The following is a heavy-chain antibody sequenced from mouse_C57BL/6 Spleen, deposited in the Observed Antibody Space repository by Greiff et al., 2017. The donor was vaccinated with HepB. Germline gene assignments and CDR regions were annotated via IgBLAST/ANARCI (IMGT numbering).Heavy chain of an antibody. D-gene: IGHD3-2*02. CDR2: IYPGSGNT. CDR3: ARDSSGPYY. Sequence: QVQLQQSGAELVRPGASVKLSCKASGYTFTDYYINWVKQRPGQGLEWIARIYPGSGNTYYNEKFKGKATLTAEKSSSTAYMQLSSLTSEDSAVYFCARDSSGPYYWGQGTSVTVSS. CDR1: GYTFTDYY. V-gene: IGHV1-76*01. J-gene: IGHJ4*01.